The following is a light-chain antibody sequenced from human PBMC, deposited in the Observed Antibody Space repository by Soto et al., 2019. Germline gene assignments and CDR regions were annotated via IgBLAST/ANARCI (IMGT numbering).Light chain of an antibody. CDR2: DAS. J-gene: IGKJ5*01. CDR3: QQRSNWPIT. Sequence: EIVLTQSPATLSLSPGERATLSCRASQSVSRYLAWYQQKPGQAPRLLIYDASNRATGIPARFSGSGSGTDFTLTTSSLEPEDFAVYYCQQRSNWPITFGQGTRLEIK. CDR1: QSVSRY. V-gene: IGKV3-11*01.